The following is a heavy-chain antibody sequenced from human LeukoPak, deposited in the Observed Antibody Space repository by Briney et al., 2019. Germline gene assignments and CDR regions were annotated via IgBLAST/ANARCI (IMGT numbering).Heavy chain of an antibody. Sequence: GASVKVSCKASGYTFIDYYMNWVRQAPGQGLEWMGWINTNTGETNYAQKFQDRVTMTRDTSISTVYMELTSLTSDDTAVYYCARWGGVQFDPWGQGTLVTVSS. V-gene: IGHV1-2*02. J-gene: IGHJ5*02. CDR1: GYTFIDYY. CDR3: ARWGGVQFDP. D-gene: IGHD2-8*01. CDR2: INTNTGET.